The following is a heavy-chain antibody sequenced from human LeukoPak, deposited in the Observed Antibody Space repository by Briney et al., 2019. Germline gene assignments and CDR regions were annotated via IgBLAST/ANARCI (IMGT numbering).Heavy chain of an antibody. CDR3: ARGGSSLIYFDY. CDR2: INHSGST. V-gene: IGHV4-34*01. J-gene: IGHJ4*02. D-gene: IGHD6-13*01. CDR1: GGSFSDYY. Sequence: PSETLSLTCRVYGGSFSDYYWIWIRQSPGKGLEWIGEINHSGSTNYNPSLKSRVTISVDTSKNQFSLKLSSVTAADTAVYYCARGGSSLIYFDYWGQGTLVTVSS.